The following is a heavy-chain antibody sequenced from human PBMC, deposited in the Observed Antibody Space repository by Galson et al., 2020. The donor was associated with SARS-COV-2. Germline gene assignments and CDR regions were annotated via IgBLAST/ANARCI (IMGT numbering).Heavy chain of an antibody. D-gene: IGHD6-13*01. J-gene: IGHJ4*02. CDR3: ARETIAASYYFDY. V-gene: IGHV3-74*01. CDR2: INSDGSST. Sequence: GGSLRLSCAASGFTFSSYWMHWVRQAPGKGLVWVSRINSDGSSTSYADSVKGRFTISRDNAKDTLYLQMNSLRAEDTAVYYCARETIAASYYFDYWGQGTLVTVSS. CDR1: GFTFSSYW.